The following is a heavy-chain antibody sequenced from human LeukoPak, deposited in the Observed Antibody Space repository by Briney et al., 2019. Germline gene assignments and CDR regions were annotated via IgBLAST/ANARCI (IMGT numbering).Heavy chain of an antibody. V-gene: IGHV3-21*01. Sequence: GGSLRLSCAASGFTFSSYSMNWVRQAPGKGLEWASSISSSSSYIYYADSVKGRFTISRDNAKNSLYLQMNSLRAEDTAVYYCARDPGLYCSSTSCYELDYWGQGTLVTVSS. CDR1: GFTFSSYS. CDR3: ARDPGLYCSSTSCYELDY. D-gene: IGHD2-2*01. CDR2: ISSSSSYI. J-gene: IGHJ4*02.